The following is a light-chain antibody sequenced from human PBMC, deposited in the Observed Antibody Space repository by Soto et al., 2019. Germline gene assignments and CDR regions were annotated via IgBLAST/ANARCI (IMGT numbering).Light chain of an antibody. V-gene: IGLV3-21*04. CDR2: YDS. CDR3: QVWDSSSDHVV. CDR1: NIGSKS. Sequence: SYELTRPPSVSVAPGKTARITCGGNNIGSKSVHWYQQKPGQAPVLVIYYDSDRPSGIPERFSGSNSGSTATLTISRVEAGDEADYYCQVWDSSSDHVVFGGGTKLTVL. J-gene: IGLJ2*01.